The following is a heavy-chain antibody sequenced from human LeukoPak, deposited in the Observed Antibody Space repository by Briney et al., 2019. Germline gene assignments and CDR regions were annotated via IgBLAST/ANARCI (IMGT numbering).Heavy chain of an antibody. Sequence: PGGSLRLSCAASGFNITYYYMSWVRQSPGGGLWRVSVIYSDGTTYYTNSVKGRFTISRDNSKSTLYLQMTSLRAEDTAVYYCARAQRPFEAPTGTVVMGFDYWGHGTLVTVSS. CDR1: GFNITYYY. CDR2: IYSDGTT. V-gene: IGHV3-66*01. D-gene: IGHD6-13*01. J-gene: IGHJ4*01. CDR3: ARAQRPFEAPTGTVVMGFDY.